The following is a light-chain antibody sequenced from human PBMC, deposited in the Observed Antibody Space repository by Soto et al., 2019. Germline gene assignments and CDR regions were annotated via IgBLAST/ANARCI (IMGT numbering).Light chain of an antibody. CDR1: QGISSY. CDR2: SAS. J-gene: IGKJ4*01. V-gene: IGKV1-9*01. Sequence: IQLTQSPSSLSASVGDRVTITCRASQGISSYLALYQQKPGKAPKLLIYSASTLQSGVPSNFSGSGSGTDFTLTISSLQPEDFATYYCQQLKSYPLTFGGGTKVEVK. CDR3: QQLKSYPLT.